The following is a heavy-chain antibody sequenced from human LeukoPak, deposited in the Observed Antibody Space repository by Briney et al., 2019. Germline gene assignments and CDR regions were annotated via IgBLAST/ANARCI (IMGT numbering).Heavy chain of an antibody. CDR3: ARLRDLYICLDP. CDR1: GGSFSGYY. V-gene: IGHV4-34*01. CDR2: ISHSGSI. D-gene: IGHD1-1*01. Sequence: PSETLSLTCAVYGGSFSGYYWSWIRQPPGKGLEWIGSISHSGSIYYNPSLKSRVTISVDTSKNQFSLKLSSVTAADTAVYYCARLRDLYICLDPWGQGTLVTVSS. J-gene: IGHJ5*02.